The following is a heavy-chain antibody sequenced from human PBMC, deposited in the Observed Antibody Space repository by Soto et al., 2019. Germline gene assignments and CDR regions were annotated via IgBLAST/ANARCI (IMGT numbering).Heavy chain of an antibody. CDR3: ARGKYYDILTGYYRPDIWFDP. Sequence: GESLKISCKGSGYSFTSYWIGWVRQMPGKGLEWMGIIYPGDSDTRYSPSFQGQVTISADKSISTAYLQWSSLKASDTAMYYCARGKYYDILTGYYRPDIWFDPWGQGTLVTVSS. D-gene: IGHD3-9*01. J-gene: IGHJ5*02. CDR1: GYSFTSYW. V-gene: IGHV5-51*01. CDR2: IYPGDSDT.